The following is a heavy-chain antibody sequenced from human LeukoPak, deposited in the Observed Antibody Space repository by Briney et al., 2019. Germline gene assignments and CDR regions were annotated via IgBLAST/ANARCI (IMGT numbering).Heavy chain of an antibody. CDR3: ARDGGIQQWLAYYFDY. D-gene: IGHD6-19*01. Sequence: GGSLRLSCAASGFTFSSYGMHWVRQAPGKGLEWVAFIRYDGSNKYYADSVKGRFTISRDNSKNTLYLQMNSLRAEDTAVYYCARDGGIQQWLAYYFDYWGQGTLVTVSS. CDR1: GFTFSSYG. V-gene: IGHV3-30*02. CDR2: IRYDGSNK. J-gene: IGHJ4*02.